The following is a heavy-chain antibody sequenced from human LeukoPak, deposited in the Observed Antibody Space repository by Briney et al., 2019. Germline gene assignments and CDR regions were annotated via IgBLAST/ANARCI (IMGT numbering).Heavy chain of an antibody. CDR3: ASVYSGYDLDQLDY. Sequence: ASVKVSCKASGYTFTDYYIHWVRQAPGQGLEWMGWINPSSGGTNYAQKFQGRVTVTRVTSINTAYMELTRLTSDDTVVYYCASVYSGYDLDQLDYWGQGTLVTVSS. J-gene: IGHJ4*02. D-gene: IGHD5-12*01. V-gene: IGHV1-2*02. CDR2: INPSSGGT. CDR1: GYTFTDYY.